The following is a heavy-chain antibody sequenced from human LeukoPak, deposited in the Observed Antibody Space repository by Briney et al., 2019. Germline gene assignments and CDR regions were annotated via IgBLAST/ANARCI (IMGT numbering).Heavy chain of an antibody. CDR2: ISSSSSTI. D-gene: IGHD2/OR15-2a*01. V-gene: IGHV3-48*01. CDR1: GFTFSSYS. CDR3: ARADSTVGMDV. Sequence: GGSLRLSCAASGFTFSSYSMNWVRQAPGRGLEWVSYISSSSSTIYYADSVKGRFTISSDNAKNSLYLQMNSLRAEDTAVYYCARADSTVGMDVWGQGTTVTVSS. J-gene: IGHJ6*02.